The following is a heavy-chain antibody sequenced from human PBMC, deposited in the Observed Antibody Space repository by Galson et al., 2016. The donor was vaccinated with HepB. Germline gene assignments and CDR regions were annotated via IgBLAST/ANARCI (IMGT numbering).Heavy chain of an antibody. V-gene: IGHV3-9*01. CDR2: ISWSSGKI. J-gene: IGHJ4*02. Sequence: SLRLSCAASGFTFDDYAMHWVRQAPGKGLEWVSGISWSSGKIGYADSVKGRFTISRDSAKNSLYLQMNSLRAEDTALYYCAKDIGAGYSYGFSPNYWGRGTLVTVSS. CDR3: AKDIGAGYSYGFSPNY. CDR1: GFTFDDYA. D-gene: IGHD5-18*01.